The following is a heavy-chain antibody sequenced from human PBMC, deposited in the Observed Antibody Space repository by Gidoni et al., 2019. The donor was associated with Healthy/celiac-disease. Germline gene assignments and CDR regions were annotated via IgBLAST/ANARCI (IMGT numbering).Heavy chain of an antibody. D-gene: IGHD5-18*01. CDR3: ARGRGGYSYGGYGMDV. J-gene: IGHJ6*02. Sequence: EVQLVESGGGLVQPGGSLRLSCAASGFTFSSYDMHWVRQATGKGLEWVSAIGTAGYTYYPGSVTGRFTISRENAKNSLYLQLNSLRAGDTAVYYCARGRGGYSYGGYGMDVWGQGTTVTVSS. CDR2: IGTAGYT. V-gene: IGHV3-13*01. CDR1: GFTFSSYD.